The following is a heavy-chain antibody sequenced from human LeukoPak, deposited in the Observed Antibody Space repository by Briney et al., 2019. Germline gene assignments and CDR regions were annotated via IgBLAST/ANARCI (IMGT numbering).Heavy chain of an antibody. Sequence: GGSLRLSCAASGFTFSSYAMHWVRQAPGKGLEWVAVMSYDGSNKYYADSVKGRFTISRDNSKNTLYLQMNSLRAEDTAVYYCASRSGWYLFDYWGQGTLVTVSS. CDR3: ASRSGWYLFDY. CDR2: MSYDGSNK. V-gene: IGHV3-30*04. CDR1: GFTFSSYA. D-gene: IGHD6-19*01. J-gene: IGHJ4*02.